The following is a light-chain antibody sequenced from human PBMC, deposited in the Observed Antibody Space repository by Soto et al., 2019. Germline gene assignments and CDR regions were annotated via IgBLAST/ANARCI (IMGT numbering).Light chain of an antibody. V-gene: IGKV3-11*01. CDR2: DAS. CDR1: QSVSSY. CDR3: QQRSNWPPLT. J-gene: IGKJ4*01. Sequence: EIVLTQSPATLSLSPGERATLSCRASQSVSSYLAWYQQKPGQAPRLLIYDASNRATGIPARFSGSGSGTDVTLTISSLGPEDFAVYYCQQRSNWPPLTFGGGTKVEIK.